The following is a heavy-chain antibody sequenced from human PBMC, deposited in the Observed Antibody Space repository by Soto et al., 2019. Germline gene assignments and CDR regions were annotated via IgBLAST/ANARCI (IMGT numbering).Heavy chain of an antibody. CDR2: IIPIFGTA. Sequence: GASVKVSCKASGGTFSSYAISWVRQAPGQGLEWMGGIIPIFGTANYAQKFQGRVTITADESTSTAYMELSSLRSEDTAVYYCARPRGVGATEITYFDYWGQGTLVTVSS. J-gene: IGHJ4*02. D-gene: IGHD1-26*01. CDR1: GGTFSSYA. V-gene: IGHV1-69*13. CDR3: ARPRGVGATEITYFDY.